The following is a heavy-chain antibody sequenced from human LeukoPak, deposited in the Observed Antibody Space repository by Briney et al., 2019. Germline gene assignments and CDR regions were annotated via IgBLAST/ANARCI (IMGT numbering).Heavy chain of an antibody. V-gene: IGHV3-30*02. D-gene: IGHD6-13*01. CDR1: GFTFSSYG. CDR2: IRYDGSNK. CDR3: AKGGSSSWSVDY. Sequence: GGSLRLSCAASGFTFSSYGMLWVRQAPGKGLGCVAFIRYDGSNKYYADSVKGRFTISRDNSKNTLYLQMNSLRAEDTAVYYCAKGGSSSWSVDYWGQGTLVTVSS. J-gene: IGHJ4*02.